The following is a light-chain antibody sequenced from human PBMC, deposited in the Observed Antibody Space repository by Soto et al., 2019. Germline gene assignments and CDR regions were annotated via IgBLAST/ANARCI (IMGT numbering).Light chain of an antibody. Sequence: AIQLTQSLSSLSASVGDRVTITCLASQGISSALAWYQQKPGKAPKLLIYDASSLESGVPSRFSGSGSGTDFTLTISSLQPEDFATYYCQQFNNYLALTFGGGTKVDIK. J-gene: IGKJ4*01. CDR2: DAS. CDR3: QQFNNYLALT. CDR1: QGISSA. V-gene: IGKV1D-13*01.